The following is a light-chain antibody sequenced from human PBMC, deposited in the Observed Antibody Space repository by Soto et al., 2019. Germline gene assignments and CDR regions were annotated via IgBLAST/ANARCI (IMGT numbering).Light chain of an antibody. CDR1: SSDVGSYNF. J-gene: IGLJ1*01. V-gene: IGLV2-14*01. Sequence: QSALAQPASVSGSPGQSITISCTGTSSDVGSYNFVSWYQQLPGKAPKLMIYEVSNRPSGVSNRFSGSKSGNTASLTISGLQAEDEADYYCSSYTTSSNYVLGSGTKVTV. CDR2: EVS. CDR3: SSYTTSSNYV.